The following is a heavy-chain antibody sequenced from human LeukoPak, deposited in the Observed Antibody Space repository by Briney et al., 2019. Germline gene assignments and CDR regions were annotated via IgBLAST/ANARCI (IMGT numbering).Heavy chain of an antibody. J-gene: IGHJ4*02. V-gene: IGHV4-39*01. CDR3: ARTQKYYYDSSGYYDY. Sequence: SETLSLTCTVSGGSISSGDYYWGWIRQPPGKGLEWIGSIYYSGSTYYNPSLKSRVTISVDTSKNQFSLKLSSVTAADTAVYYCARTQKYYYDSSGYYDYWGQGTLVTVSS. CDR2: IYYSGST. D-gene: IGHD3-22*01. CDR1: GGSISSGDYY.